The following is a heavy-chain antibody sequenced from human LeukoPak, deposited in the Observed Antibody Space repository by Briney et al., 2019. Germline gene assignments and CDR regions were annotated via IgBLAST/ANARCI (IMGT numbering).Heavy chain of an antibody. CDR2: ISTSGDNS. J-gene: IGHJ4*02. CDR3: AKGSSIVGERD. D-gene: IGHD1-26*01. Sequence: PGGSLRLSCAGSGFIFSIYAMTWVRQAPGKGLEWVSTISTSGDNSYYVDSVKGRFTISRDNSKNTLYLQMNSLRADDTALYYCAKGSSIVGERDWGQGTLVTVSS. CDR1: GFIFSIYA. V-gene: IGHV3-23*01.